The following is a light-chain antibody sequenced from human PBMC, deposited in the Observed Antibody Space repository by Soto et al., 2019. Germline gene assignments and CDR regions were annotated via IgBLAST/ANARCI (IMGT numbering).Light chain of an antibody. CDR1: SGSVSTSYY. CDR3: VLFMSSAIAV. CDR2: STN. Sequence: QAVVTQEPSFSVSPGGTVTLTCGLSSGSVSTSYYPSWYQQTPGQAPRTLIYSTNTRSSGVPDRFSGSILGNKAALTITGAQADEESDYYCVLFMSSAIAVFGGGTKLTVL. V-gene: IGLV8-61*01. J-gene: IGLJ3*02.